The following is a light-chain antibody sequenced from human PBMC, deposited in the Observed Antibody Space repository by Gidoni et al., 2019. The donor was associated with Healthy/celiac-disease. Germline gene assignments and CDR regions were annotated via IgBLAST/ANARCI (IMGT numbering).Light chain of an antibody. CDR1: QSISNSQ. J-gene: IGKJ4*01. CDR2: GAS. V-gene: IGKV3-20*01. Sequence: ELVLTQSPGTLSLSPGQSATLSCRDSQSISNSQLAWYQQKPGQAPSPLTYGASSRATGIPDRCSGSESATDITLTISRLEPEDFAVYYCKHFGNFGGGTKVE. CDR3: KHFGN.